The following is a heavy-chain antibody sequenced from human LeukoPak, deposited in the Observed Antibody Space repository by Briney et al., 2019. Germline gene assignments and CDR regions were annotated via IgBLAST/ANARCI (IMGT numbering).Heavy chain of an antibody. CDR1: GYTFSSYW. CDR3: ARARRSSTPEVGDVFKTWYFFEH. V-gene: IGHV5-51*01. J-gene: IGHJ4*02. CDR2: IYPLDSDV. D-gene: IGHD6-13*01. Sequence: GESLKISCQASGYTFSSYWIAWVRQMPGKGLECMGLIYPLDSDVRYSPALQGQVTISADKSTSTAYLQWSSLKASDTAMYYCARARRSSTPEVGDVFKTWYFFEHWGQGALVTVSS.